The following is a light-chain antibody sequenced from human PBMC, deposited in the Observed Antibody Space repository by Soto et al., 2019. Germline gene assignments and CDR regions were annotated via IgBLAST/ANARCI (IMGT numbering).Light chain of an antibody. CDR3: HQYGYSPNT. V-gene: IGKV3-20*01. CDR1: RSVYSRY. Sequence: EIVLTQSPGTLSLSPGDRATLSCRASRSVYSRYLAWYQQKPGQAPRLLIYGTSTRATGIPDRFSGSGSGTDFTLTISRLEPEDFAVYHCHQYGYSPNTFGQGTNLEIK. CDR2: GTS. J-gene: IGKJ2*01.